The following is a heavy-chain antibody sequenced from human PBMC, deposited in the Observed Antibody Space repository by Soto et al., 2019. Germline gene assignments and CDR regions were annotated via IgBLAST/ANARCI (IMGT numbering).Heavy chain of an antibody. CDR2: INHSGST. CDR3: ARGLSGYDYIWGSYRYGRAFDI. V-gene: IGHV4-34*01. Sequence: QVQLQQWGAGLLKPSETLSLTCAVYGGSFSGYYWSWIRQPPGKGLEWIGEINHSGSTNYNPSLKSRVIISVDTSKNQFSLKLSSVTAADTAVYYCARGLSGYDYIWGSYRYGRAFDIWGQGTMVTVSS. D-gene: IGHD3-16*02. CDR1: GGSFSGYY. J-gene: IGHJ3*02.